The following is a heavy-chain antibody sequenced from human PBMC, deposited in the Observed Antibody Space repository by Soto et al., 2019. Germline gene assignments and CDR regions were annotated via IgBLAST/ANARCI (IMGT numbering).Heavy chain of an antibody. Sequence: SETLSLTCIVSGGSISSGSYFWGWIRQPPGKGLEWIGSMFYSGSTSYNPSLKSRVTISVDTSKNQSSLKLNSVTGADTAVYYCARHPGYSGYGGDFFDYWGQGTLVTVSS. CDR2: MFYSGST. J-gene: IGHJ4*02. V-gene: IGHV4-39*01. D-gene: IGHD5-12*01. CDR1: GGSISSGSYF. CDR3: ARHPGYSGYGGDFFDY.